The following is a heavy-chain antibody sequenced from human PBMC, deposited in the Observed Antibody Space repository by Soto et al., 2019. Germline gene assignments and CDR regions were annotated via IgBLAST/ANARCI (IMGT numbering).Heavy chain of an antibody. V-gene: IGHV4-4*07. CDR3: ATGRSEIVPGAMDT. CDR2: IYPTGST. D-gene: IGHD2-2*01. CDR1: GGSFSSYY. J-gene: IGHJ5*02. Sequence: QVQLQESGPGLVKPSETLSLSCTVSGGSFSSYYCNWVRKSAGKGLEWIGRIYPTGSTTYNPSLKSRLTMSVDTSKNQFSLRLTSMTAADTAVYYCATGRSEIVPGAMDTWGQGTLVTVYS.